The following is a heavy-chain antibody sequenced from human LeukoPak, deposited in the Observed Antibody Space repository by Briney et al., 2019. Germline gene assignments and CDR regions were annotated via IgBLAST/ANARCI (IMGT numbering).Heavy chain of an antibody. V-gene: IGHV1-18*01. CDR1: GYTFTNYG. CDR2: ISAYNGNT. CDR3: ARDLRYYDFWSGPGSDYYYYYMDV. D-gene: IGHD3-3*01. Sequence: ASVKVSCKASGYTFTNYGISWVRQAPGQGLEWMGWISAYNGNTNYAQKLQGRVTMTTDTSTSTAYMELRSLRSDDTAVYYCARDLRYYDFWSGPGSDYYYYYMDVWGKGTTVTVSS. J-gene: IGHJ6*03.